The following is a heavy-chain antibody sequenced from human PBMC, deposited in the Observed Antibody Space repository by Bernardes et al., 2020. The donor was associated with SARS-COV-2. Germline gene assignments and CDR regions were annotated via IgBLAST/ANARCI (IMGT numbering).Heavy chain of an antibody. CDR3: GRQGFCFGCTCQYY. V-gene: IGHV3-21*01. CDR1: GFTFSNYL. Sequence: GGSLRLSCVASGFTFSNYLITWFRQAPGKGLEWVSAISGAGMYIYYADSVRGRFTTSRDNTRTSVFLQMESLRVEDTAVYYCGRQGFCFGCTCQYYWGRGIRVTVSS. CDR2: ISGAGMYI. J-gene: IGHJ4*02. D-gene: IGHD2-15*01.